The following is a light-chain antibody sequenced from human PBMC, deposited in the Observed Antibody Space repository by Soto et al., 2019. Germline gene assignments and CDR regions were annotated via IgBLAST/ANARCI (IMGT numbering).Light chain of an antibody. CDR3: QQYQNLWT. V-gene: IGKV3D-15*01. J-gene: IGKJ1*01. CDR1: QSVSSN. CDR2: GAS. Sequence: EIVMTQSPATLSVSPGERATLSCRASQSVSSNLAWYQQKPGQAPRLLIYGASTRATGIPARFSGSGSGTEYTLTISSLQSEDSAVYYCQQYQNLWTFGQGTKVDIK.